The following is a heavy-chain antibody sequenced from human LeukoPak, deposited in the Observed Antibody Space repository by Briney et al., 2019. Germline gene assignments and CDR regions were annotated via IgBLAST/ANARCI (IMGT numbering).Heavy chain of an antibody. V-gene: IGHV4-34*03. Sequence: SETLSLTCAVYGGSFSGYYWSWIRQPPGKGLEWIGEINHSGSTNYNPSLKSRVTISVDTSKNQFSLKLSSVTAADTAVYYCSGYDEDSYYYYGMDVWGQGTTVTVSS. CDR1: GGSFSGYY. CDR2: INHSGST. D-gene: IGHD5-12*01. J-gene: IGHJ6*02. CDR3: SGYDEDSYYYYGMDV.